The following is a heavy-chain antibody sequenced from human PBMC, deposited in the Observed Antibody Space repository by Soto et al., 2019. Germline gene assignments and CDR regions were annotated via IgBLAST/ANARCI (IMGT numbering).Heavy chain of an antibody. CDR1: GFAFSSYW. V-gene: IGHV3-74*01. J-gene: IGHJ4*02. CDR2: IYNDGSRT. Sequence: GGSLRLSCAASGFAFSSYWMHWVRQTPGKGPVWVSRIYNDGSRTAYADSVKGRFTISRDNAKNTMYLQMSSLTVGDTAVYYCARDLSGDTTPYFDLWGQGTLVTVSS. D-gene: IGHD1-1*01. CDR3: ARDLSGDTTPYFDL.